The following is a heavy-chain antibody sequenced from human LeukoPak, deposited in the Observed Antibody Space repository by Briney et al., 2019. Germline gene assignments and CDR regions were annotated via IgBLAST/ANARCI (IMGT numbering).Heavy chain of an antibody. CDR3: ARDQPYSSSSYYYYGMDV. J-gene: IGHJ6*02. V-gene: IGHV6-1*01. Sequence: SQTLSLTCAISGDSVSSNSAAWNWIRQSPSRGLEWLGRTYYRSKWYNDYAVSVKSRITINPDTSKNQFSLQLNSVTPEDTAVYYCARDQPYSSSSYYYYGMDVWGQGTTVTVSS. CDR1: GDSVSSNSAA. D-gene: IGHD6-6*01. CDR2: TYYRSKWYN.